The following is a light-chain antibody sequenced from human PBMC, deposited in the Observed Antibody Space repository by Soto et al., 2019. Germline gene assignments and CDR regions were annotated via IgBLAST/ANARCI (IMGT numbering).Light chain of an antibody. V-gene: IGLV1-40*01. J-gene: IGLJ1*01. Sequence: QSVLTQPPSVSGAPGQRVTVSCTGSGSNIGSPYGVHWYQHLPGTAPKLIIYGNANRPSGVPDRFSGSKSGTSASLAITGLQAEDVADYFCQSYDSSLSGYVFGTGTKLTVL. CDR1: GSNIGSPYG. CDR3: QSYDSSLSGYV. CDR2: GNA.